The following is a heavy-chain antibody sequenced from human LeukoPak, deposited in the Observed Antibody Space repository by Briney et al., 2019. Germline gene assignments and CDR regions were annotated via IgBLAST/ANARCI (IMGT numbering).Heavy chain of an antibody. Sequence: GGSLTLSCEVSGLTLSLYGMHWVPRAPGEGLGWVAFIRFYESREFYADYVTGRFIVSRDNSKDTMYLQMYSLKPEDTAVYFCAKALVTTLYGTYLCDYWGQGTLVTVSS. D-gene: IGHD4-23*01. CDR2: IRFYESRE. CDR3: AKALVTTLYGTYLCDY. J-gene: IGHJ4*02. V-gene: IGHV3-30*02. CDR1: GLTLSLYG.